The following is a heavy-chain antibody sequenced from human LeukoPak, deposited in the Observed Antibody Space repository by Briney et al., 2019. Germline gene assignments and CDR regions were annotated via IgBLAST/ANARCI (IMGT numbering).Heavy chain of an antibody. J-gene: IGHJ5*02. V-gene: IGHV1-2*06. CDR1: GYTFTGYY. D-gene: IGHD3-22*01. CDR2: INPNSGGT. Sequence: GASVKVSCKASGYTFTGYYMHWVRQAPGQGLEWMGRINPNSGGTNYAQKFQGRVTMTRDTSISTAYMELSRLRSDDTAVYSCARDMTVRTYYYDSSGYITWGQGTLVTVSS. CDR3: ARDMTVRTYYYDSSGYIT.